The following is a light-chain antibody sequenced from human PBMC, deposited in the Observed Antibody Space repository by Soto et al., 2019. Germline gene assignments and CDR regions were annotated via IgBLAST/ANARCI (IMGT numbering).Light chain of an antibody. Sequence: ESVLTQSPGTLSLSPGERATLSCRASQSVSSSYLAWYQQKPGQAPRLLIYGASSRATGIPDRFSGSGSGTDFTLTISRLEPEDSAVYYCQQYGSSWTFGQGTRWIS. J-gene: IGKJ1*01. CDR2: GAS. CDR1: QSVSSSY. V-gene: IGKV3-20*01. CDR3: QQYGSSWT.